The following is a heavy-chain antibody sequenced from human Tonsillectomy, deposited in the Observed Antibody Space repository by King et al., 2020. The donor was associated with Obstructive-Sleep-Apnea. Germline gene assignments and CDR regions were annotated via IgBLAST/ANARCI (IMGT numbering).Heavy chain of an antibody. CDR2: INAGNGNT. Sequence: VQLVESGAEVEKPGASVTVSCTASGYTLSSYAMHWVRQAPGQRLEWMGWINAGNGNTKYSQKFQGRVTISTDTSASTAYMELSSLRSEDTAVYYCAGRTTGGNWTYWGQGTLVTVSS. D-gene: IGHD2-8*02. CDR1: GYTLSSYA. J-gene: IGHJ4*02. CDR3: AGRTTGGNWTY. V-gene: IGHV1-3*01.